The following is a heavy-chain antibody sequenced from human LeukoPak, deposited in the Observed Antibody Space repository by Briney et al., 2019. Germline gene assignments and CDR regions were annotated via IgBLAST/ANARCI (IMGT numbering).Heavy chain of an antibody. Sequence: GGSLRLSCAASGFTFSSYGMHWVRQAPGKGLEWVAVIRYDGSNKYYADSVKGRFTISRDNSKNTLYLQMNSLRAEDTAVYYCAKDGDHYYDSSGYPRYFDYWGQGTLVTVSS. D-gene: IGHD3-22*01. CDR1: GFTFSSYG. J-gene: IGHJ4*02. CDR3: AKDGDHYYDSSGYPRYFDY. CDR2: IRYDGSNK. V-gene: IGHV3-30*02.